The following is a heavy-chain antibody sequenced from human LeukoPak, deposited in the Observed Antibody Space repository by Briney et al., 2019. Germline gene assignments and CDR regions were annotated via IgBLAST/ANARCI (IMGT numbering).Heavy chain of an antibody. CDR2: IYTSGST. D-gene: IGHD1-26*01. Sequence: SETLSLTCTVSGGSISSGSYYWSWIRQPAGKGLEWIGRIYTSGSTNYNPSLKSRVTISVDTSKNQFSLRLSSVTAADTAVYYCARLSVIVGAALEYYYYYMDVWGQGTTVTVSS. V-gene: IGHV4-61*02. CDR3: ARLSVIVGAALEYYYYYMDV. CDR1: GGSISSGSYY. J-gene: IGHJ6*03.